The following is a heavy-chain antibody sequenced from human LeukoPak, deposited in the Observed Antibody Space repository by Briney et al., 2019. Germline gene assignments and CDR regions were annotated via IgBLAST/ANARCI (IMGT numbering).Heavy chain of an antibody. V-gene: IGHV4-59*01. CDR2: IYYNGNT. CDR1: GGSISGYY. D-gene: IGHD6-13*01. Sequence: SETLSLTCTVSGGSISGYYWSWIRQPPGQGLEWIGFIYYNGNTNYNPSLKSRVTISIDTSRNQFSLKLNSVTAADTAVYFCAEVHAAAAGMGWFDPWGQGTLVTVSS. CDR3: AEVHAAAAGMGWFDP. J-gene: IGHJ5*02.